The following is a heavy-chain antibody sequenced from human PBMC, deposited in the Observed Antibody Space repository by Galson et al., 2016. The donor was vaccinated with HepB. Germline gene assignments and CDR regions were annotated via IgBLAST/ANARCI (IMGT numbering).Heavy chain of an antibody. Sequence: LSPTCTVSGDSIGSNSYYGRWIRQPPGKGLEWIGSIYSSGNTYYNPTLRIRVTISEDTSKNQFSLKLSSVTAADTAVYYCWGVRRGGNCYFRSSIDYWGQGTLVTVSS. V-gene: IGHV4-39*01. D-gene: IGHD2-21*02. CDR1: GDSIGSNSYY. CDR2: IYSSGNT. J-gene: IGHJ4*02. CDR3: WGVRRGGNCYFRSSIDY.